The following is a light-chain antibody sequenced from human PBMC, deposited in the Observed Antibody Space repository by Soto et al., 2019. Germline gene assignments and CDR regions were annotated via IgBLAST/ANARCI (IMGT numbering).Light chain of an antibody. CDR1: QAVNTR. CDR2: LTS. J-gene: IGKJ1*01. CDR3: HQRQSWPRT. Sequence: DSVSTQSPGTLSLSPRQTAALSCRASQAVNTRLAWYQHKPGQAPRLLIYLTSNRAAGIPARFSGSGSETDFTLTISDVEPEDFAVYYCHQRQSWPRTFGQGTKVDIK. V-gene: IGKV3-11*01.